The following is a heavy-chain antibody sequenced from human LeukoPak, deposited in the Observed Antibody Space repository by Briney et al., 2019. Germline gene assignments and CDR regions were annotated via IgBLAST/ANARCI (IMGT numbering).Heavy chain of an antibody. CDR2: TSAYNGNT. Sequence: ASVKVSCKASGYTFTSYGFSWARQAPGQGLEWMGWTSAYNGNTNYAQNLQGRVTMTTDTSTSTAYMELRSLRSDDTAVYYCARDNSNVAGLDYWGQGTLVTVSS. D-gene: IGHD6-19*01. V-gene: IGHV1-18*01. CDR3: ARDNSNVAGLDY. J-gene: IGHJ4*02. CDR1: GYTFTSYG.